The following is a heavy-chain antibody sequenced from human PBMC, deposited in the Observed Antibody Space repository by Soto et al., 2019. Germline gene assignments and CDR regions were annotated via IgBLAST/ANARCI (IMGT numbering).Heavy chain of an antibody. CDR3: ARRGAYCGGDCYSIDYYYYGMDV. CDR2: IYPGDSDT. V-gene: IGHV5-51*01. D-gene: IGHD2-21*02. CDR1: GYSFTSYW. Sequence: GESLKISCTGSGYSFTSYWIGWVRQMPGKGLEWMGIIYPGDSDTRYSPSFQGQVTISADKSISTAYLQWSSLKASDTAMYYCARRGAYCGGDCYSIDYYYYGMDVWGQGTTVTVSS. J-gene: IGHJ6*02.